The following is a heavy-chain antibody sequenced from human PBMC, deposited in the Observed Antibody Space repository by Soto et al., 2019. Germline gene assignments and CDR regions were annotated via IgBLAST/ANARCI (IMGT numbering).Heavy chain of an antibody. V-gene: IGHV6-1*01. J-gene: IGHJ6*02. D-gene: IGHD3-10*01. Sequence: TLSLTCAISGDSVSSNSAAWNWIRQSPSRGLEWLGRTYYRSKWYNDYAVSVKSRITINPDTSKNQFSLQLNSVTPEDTAVYYCARGYYGSGSYYGSGYYYGMDVWGQGTTVTVSS. CDR1: GDSVSSNSAA. CDR2: TYYRSKWYN. CDR3: ARGYYGSGSYYGSGYYYGMDV.